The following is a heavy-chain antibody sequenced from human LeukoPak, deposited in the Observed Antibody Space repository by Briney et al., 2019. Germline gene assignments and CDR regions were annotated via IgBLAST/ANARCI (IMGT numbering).Heavy chain of an antibody. CDR3: ARQILTTSYYDFWSGSTPYYMDV. CDR1: GYSFTSYW. CDR2: IYPGDSDT. Sequence: GESLKISCKGSGYSFTSYWIGWVRQMPGKGLEWMGIIYPGDSDTRYSPSFQGQVTISADKSISTAYLQWSSLKASDTAMYYCARQILTTSYYDFWSGSTPYYMDVWGKGTTVTISS. D-gene: IGHD3-3*01. V-gene: IGHV5-51*01. J-gene: IGHJ6*03.